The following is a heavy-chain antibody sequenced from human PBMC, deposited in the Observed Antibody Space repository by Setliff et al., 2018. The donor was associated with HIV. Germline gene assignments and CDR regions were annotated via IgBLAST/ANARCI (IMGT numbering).Heavy chain of an antibody. J-gene: IGHJ4*02. CDR1: SGSLSGYY. V-gene: IGHV4-34*01. D-gene: IGHD3-10*01. CDR3: TRHAPSGELYYFDY. Sequence: SETLSLTCAVYSGSLSGYYWNWIRQPPGKGLEWIGEINQSGRSNYNPSLKSRVIISIDTSKNQFALKLSSVTAADTALYYCTRHAPSGELYYFDYWGQGILVTVSS. CDR2: INQSGRS.